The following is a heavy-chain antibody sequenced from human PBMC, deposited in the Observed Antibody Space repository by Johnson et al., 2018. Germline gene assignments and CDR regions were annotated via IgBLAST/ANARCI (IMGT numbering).Heavy chain of an antibody. CDR2: IWYDGSNK. V-gene: IGHV3-33*01. D-gene: IGHD5-24*01. Sequence: QVQLVQSGGGVVQPGRSLRLSCAASGFTFSSYGMHWVRQAPGKGLEWVAVIWYDGSNKYYADSVKGRFTISRDNSKNTLYLQMNSLRAEDTAVYYCASGHGDGYIYYFDYWGQGTLVTVSS. CDR1: GFTFSSYG. CDR3: ASGHGDGYIYYFDY. J-gene: IGHJ4*02.